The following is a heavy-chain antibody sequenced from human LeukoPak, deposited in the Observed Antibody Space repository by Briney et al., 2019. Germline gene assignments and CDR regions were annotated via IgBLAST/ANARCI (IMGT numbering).Heavy chain of an antibody. J-gene: IGHJ4*02. D-gene: IGHD5-24*01. CDR2: INHSGST. V-gene: IGHV4-34*01. CDR1: GGSFSGYY. Sequence: PSETLSLTCAVYGGSFSGYYWSWIRQPPGKGLEWIGEINHSGSTNYNPSLKSRVTISVDTSKNQFSLRLNSVTAADTAVYYCASTSGIIEMATMNYYFDSWGQGTLVTVSS. CDR3: ASTSGIIEMATMNYYFDS.